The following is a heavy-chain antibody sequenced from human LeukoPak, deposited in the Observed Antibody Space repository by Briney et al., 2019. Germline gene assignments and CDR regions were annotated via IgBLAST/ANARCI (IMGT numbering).Heavy chain of an antibody. CDR1: GGISSSAYY. J-gene: IGHJ4*02. Sequence: PSETLSLTCTVSGGISSSAYYWSWIRQPPGKGLEWIGEINHSGSTNYNPSLKSRVTISVDTSKNQFSLKLSSVTAADTAVYYCAREGVAAGDWGQGTLVTVSS. V-gene: IGHV4-34*01. CDR2: INHSGST. CDR3: AREGVAAGD. D-gene: IGHD6-13*01.